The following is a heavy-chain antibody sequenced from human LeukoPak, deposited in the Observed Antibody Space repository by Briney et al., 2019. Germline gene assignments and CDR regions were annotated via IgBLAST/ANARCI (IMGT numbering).Heavy chain of an antibody. CDR1: GFTFISYG. J-gene: IGHJ4*02. V-gene: IGHV3-30*02. D-gene: IGHD3-10*01. Sequence: GGSLRLSCAASGFTFISYGMHWVRQAPGKGLEWVAFIRYDGSNKYYADSVKGRFTISRDNSKNTLYLQMNSLRAEDTAVYYCAREGRDYFDYWGQGTLVTVSS. CDR2: IRYDGSNK. CDR3: AREGRDYFDY.